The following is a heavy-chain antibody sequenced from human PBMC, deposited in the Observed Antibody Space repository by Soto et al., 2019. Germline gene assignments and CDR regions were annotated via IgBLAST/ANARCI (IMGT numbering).Heavy chain of an antibody. CDR1: GYTFTCYY. D-gene: IGHD3-9*01. J-gene: IGHJ6*02. V-gene: IGHV1-46*01. CDR2: INPSGGST. CDR3: ARDLGFDILTGYSYYYYYAMDV. Sequence: ASVTVSCKASGYTFTCYYMHWVRQAPGQGLEWMGLINPSGGSTNYAQNFQGRVTITGDASADTAYMELSSLRSEDTAVYFCARDLGFDILTGYSYYYYYAMDVWGQGTTVTVSS.